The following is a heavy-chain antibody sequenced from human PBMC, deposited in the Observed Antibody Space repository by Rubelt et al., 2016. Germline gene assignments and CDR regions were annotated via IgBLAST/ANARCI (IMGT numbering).Heavy chain of an antibody. CDR2: LSANGGSP. CDR1: GFTFSSYA. CDR3: ARTVEMATTPSYRGPYYYGMGD. D-gene: IGHD5-24*01. Sequence: GGLVQPGGSLGLSCSASGFTFSSYAMHWVRQAPGKGLEYISALSANGGSPFYADSVKGRFTISRDNSKNTLYLEMDSLRVEDTAVYYCARTVEMATTPSYRGPYYYGMGDWGQGTTVTVS. V-gene: IGHV3-64*04. J-gene: IGHJ6*02.